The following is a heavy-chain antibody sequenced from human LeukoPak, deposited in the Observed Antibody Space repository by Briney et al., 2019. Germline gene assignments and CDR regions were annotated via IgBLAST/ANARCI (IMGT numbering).Heavy chain of an antibody. J-gene: IGHJ3*02. V-gene: IGHV4-59*01. D-gene: IGHD3-22*01. CDR1: DGSINSYY. CDR3: ATHRYYYDSSGYYYAFDI. CDR2: IYYSGST. Sequence: TTSETLSLTCSVSDGSINSYYWNWIRRPPGKGLEWIGYIYYSGSTNYNPSLKSRVTISVDTSKNQFSLKLSSVTAADTAVYYCATHRYYYDSSGYYYAFDIWGQGTMVTVSS.